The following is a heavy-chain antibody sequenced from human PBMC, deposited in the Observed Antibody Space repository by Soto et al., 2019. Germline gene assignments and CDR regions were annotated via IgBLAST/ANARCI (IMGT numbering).Heavy chain of an antibody. CDR3: ARSLGPSRHFFDH. D-gene: IGHD3-16*01. CDR2: LSDTT. CDR1: GFTFNNYD. Sequence: EVQLLDSGGDLVQPGGSLRLSCAASGFTFNNYDMSWVRQAPGKGLEWVSTLSDTTYYADYVRGRFTISRDTSGSTLYLHMNSLEVDDTAVYYCARSLGPSRHFFDHWGQGTLVTVSS. J-gene: IGHJ4*02. V-gene: IGHV3-23*01.